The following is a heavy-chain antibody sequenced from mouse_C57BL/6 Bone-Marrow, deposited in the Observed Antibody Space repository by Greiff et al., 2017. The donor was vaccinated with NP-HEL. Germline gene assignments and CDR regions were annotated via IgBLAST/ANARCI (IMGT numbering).Heavy chain of an antibody. CDR3: ARWGQLRLQDY. CDR2: IYPRSGNT. CDR1: GYTFTSYG. D-gene: IGHD3-2*02. V-gene: IGHV1-81*01. Sequence: VQLVESGAELARPGASVKLSCKASGYTFTSYGISWVKQRTGQGLEWIGEIYPRSGNTYYNEKFKGKATLTADKSSSTAYMELRSLTSEDSAVYFCARWGQLRLQDYWGQGTTLTVSS. J-gene: IGHJ2*01.